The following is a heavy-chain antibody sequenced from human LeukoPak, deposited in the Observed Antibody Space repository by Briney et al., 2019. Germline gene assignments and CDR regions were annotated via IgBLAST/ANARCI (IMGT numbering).Heavy chain of an antibody. CDR2: INPNRGGT. Sequence: ASVTVTCTASAYTFTGYYMHWVRQPHAQGLAWTGRINPNRGGTNYAQKFRVRVTMTRDTSIRTAYMELSRLRSDDTAVYYRASRPDYGGNSGYYYYYMDVCGEGTSVTVSS. V-gene: IGHV1-2*02. D-gene: IGHD4-23*01. J-gene: IGHJ6*03. CDR3: ASRPDYGGNSGYYYYYMDV. CDR1: AYTFTGYY.